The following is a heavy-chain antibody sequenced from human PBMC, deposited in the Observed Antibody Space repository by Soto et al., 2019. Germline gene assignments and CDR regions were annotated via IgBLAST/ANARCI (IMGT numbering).Heavy chain of an antibody. D-gene: IGHD3-10*01. V-gene: IGHV4-59*12. CDR2: IYYSGST. CDR1: GGSISSYY. CDR3: ARDSHYGSGLNWFDP. J-gene: IGHJ5*02. Sequence: SETLSLTWTVSGGSISSYYWSWIRQPPGKGLEWIGYIYYSGSTNYNPSLKSRVTISVDTSKNQFSLKLSSVTAADTAVYYCARDSHYGSGLNWFDPWGQGTLVTVSS.